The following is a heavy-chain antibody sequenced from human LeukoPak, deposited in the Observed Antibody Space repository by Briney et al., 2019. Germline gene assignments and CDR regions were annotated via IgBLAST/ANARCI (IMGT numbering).Heavy chain of an antibody. J-gene: IGHJ4*02. CDR3: VVGGSPGY. D-gene: IGHD2-15*01. Sequence: GGSLRLSCSASGLAFSAYKMHWVRQAPRKGLVWVSRISTDGYTTDYADFVQGRFTASRDNTKNTWSLEMNSLRAEDTAVYYCVVGGSPGYWGQGTLVTVSS. CDR2: ISTDGYTT. V-gene: IGHV3-74*01. CDR1: GLAFSAYK.